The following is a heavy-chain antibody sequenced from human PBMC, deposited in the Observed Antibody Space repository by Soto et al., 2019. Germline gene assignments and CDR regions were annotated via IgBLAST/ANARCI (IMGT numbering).Heavy chain of an antibody. V-gene: IGHV3-74*01. CDR3: ARAAQFNYGGNSGFDY. CDR2: IKNDGSAT. Sequence: GCLKLSFVASGFTLSRECMHWVLQFPRQCLVWVSHIKNDGSATSYAYSVKGRFTISRDIAKNTLYLQMSSLRAEYTAVYYCARAAQFNYGGNSGFDYWGQGTVVTVSS. CDR1: GFTLSREC. D-gene: IGHD4-17*01. J-gene: IGHJ4*02.